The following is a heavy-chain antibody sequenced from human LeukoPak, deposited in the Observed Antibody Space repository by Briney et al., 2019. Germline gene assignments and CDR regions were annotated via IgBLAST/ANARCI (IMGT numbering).Heavy chain of an antibody. CDR3: ARVAVGMTTVTRVYYYDSSGYYYFDY. CDR1: GFTVSSNY. CDR2: IYSGGST. V-gene: IGHV3-66*01. Sequence: GGSLRLSCAASGFTVSSNYMSWVRQAPGKGLEWVSVIYSGGSTYYADSVKGRFTISRDNSKNTLYLQMNSLRAEDTAVYYCARVAVGMTTVTRVYYYDSSGYYYFDYWGQGTLVTVSS. J-gene: IGHJ4*02. D-gene: IGHD3-22*01.